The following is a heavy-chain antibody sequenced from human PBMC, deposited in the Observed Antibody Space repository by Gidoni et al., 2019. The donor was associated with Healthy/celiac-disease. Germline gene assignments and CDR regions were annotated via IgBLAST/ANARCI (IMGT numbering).Heavy chain of an antibody. CDR3: ARVGTIFGVVTEKYFDY. CDR1: GFTFISYA. Sequence: QVQLVESGGGVVQPGRSLRLSCAASGFTFISYAMHWVRQAPGKGLEWVAVISYDGSNKYYADSVKGRFTISRDNSKNTLYLQMNSLRAEDTAVYYCARVGTIFGVVTEKYFDYWGQGTLVTVSS. V-gene: IGHV3-30-3*01. J-gene: IGHJ4*02. D-gene: IGHD3-3*01. CDR2: ISYDGSNK.